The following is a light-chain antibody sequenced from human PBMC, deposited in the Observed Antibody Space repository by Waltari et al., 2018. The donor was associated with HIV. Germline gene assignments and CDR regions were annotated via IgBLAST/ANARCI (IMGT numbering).Light chain of an antibody. Sequence: QSVLTQPPSVSGAPGQTVTISCPGRSSNIGARAHFDVHWYQQLPGTAPKLLIYGNDKRHPGVPDRFSGSKSGAAATLAITGLQAEDEDDYYCQSYDTRLSGSVFGGGTKLTVL. CDR1: SSNIGARAHFD. CDR2: GND. CDR3: QSYDTRLSGSV. V-gene: IGLV1-40*01. J-gene: IGLJ3*02.